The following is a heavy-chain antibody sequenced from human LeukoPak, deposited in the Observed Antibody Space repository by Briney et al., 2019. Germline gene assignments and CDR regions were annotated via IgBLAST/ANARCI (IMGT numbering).Heavy chain of an antibody. J-gene: IGHJ5*02. Sequence: TSETLSHTCTVSGGSISSYYWSWIRQPPGKGLEWIGYIYYSGSTNYNPSLKSRVTISVDTSKNQFSLKLSSVTAADTAVYYCARIVVPAAIPGGWFDPWGQGTLVTVSS. V-gene: IGHV4-59*01. CDR1: GGSISSYY. CDR2: IYYSGST. CDR3: ARIVVPAAIPGGWFDP. D-gene: IGHD2-2*02.